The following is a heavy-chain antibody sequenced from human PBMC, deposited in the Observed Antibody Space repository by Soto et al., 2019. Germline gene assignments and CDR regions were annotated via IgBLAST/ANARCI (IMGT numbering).Heavy chain of an antibody. CDR2: ISYDGSNK. CDR1: GFTFSSYA. V-gene: IGHV3-30-3*01. Sequence: QVQLVESGGGVVQPGRSLRLSCAASGFTFSSYAMHWVRQAPGKGLEWVAVISYDGSNKYYADSVKGRFTISRDNSKNTLYLQMNSLRAEDTAVYYCARSGNWKALYYFDHWGQGTLVTVSS. D-gene: IGHD1-20*01. J-gene: IGHJ4*02. CDR3: ARSGNWKALYYFDH.